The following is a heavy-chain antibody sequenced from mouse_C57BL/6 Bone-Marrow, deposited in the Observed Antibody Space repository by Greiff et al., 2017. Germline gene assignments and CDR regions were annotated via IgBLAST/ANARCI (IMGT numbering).Heavy chain of an antibody. CDR1: GYTFTSYW. J-gene: IGHJ2*01. Sequence: QVQLQQPGAELVKPGASVKLSCKASGYTFTSYWMHWVKQRPGQGLEWIGLIHPNSGSTNYNEKFKSKATLTVYKSSSTAYMQLSSLTSEDSAVYYCARSGRNYCDYWGKGTTLTVSS. CDR3: ARSGRNYCDY. V-gene: IGHV1-64*01. D-gene: IGHD3-2*02. CDR2: IHPNSGST.